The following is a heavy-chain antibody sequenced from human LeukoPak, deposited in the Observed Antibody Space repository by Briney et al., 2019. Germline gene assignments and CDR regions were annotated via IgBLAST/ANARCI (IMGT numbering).Heavy chain of an antibody. V-gene: IGHV3-21*01. J-gene: IGHJ5*02. CDR3: ARMPGHITSPFDP. D-gene: IGHD2-2*01. CDR2: ISSSSSYI. CDR1: GFTFSSYS. Sequence: GGSLRLSCAASGFTFSSYSMNWVRQAPGKELEWVSSISSSSSYIYYADSVKGRFTISRDNAKNSLYLQMSSLRAEDTAVYYCARMPGHITSPFDPWGQGTLVTVSS.